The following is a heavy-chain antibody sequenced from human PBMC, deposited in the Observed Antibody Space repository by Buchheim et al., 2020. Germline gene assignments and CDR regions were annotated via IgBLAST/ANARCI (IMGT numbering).Heavy chain of an antibody. CDR2: INPNSGGT. J-gene: IGHJ6*02. CDR1: GYTFTGYY. D-gene: IGHD3-10*01. CDR3: ARDRRFHYYGSGSYYHYYYGMDV. V-gene: IGHV1-2*04. Sequence: QVQLVQSGAEVKKPGASVKVSCKASGYTFTGYYMHWVRQAPGQGLEWMGWINPNSGGTNYAQKFQGWVTMTRDTSISTAYMELSRLRSDDTAVYYCARDRRFHYYGSGSYYHYYYGMDVWGQGTT.